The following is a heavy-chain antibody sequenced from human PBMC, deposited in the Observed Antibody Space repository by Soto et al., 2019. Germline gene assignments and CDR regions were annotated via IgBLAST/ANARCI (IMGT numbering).Heavy chain of an antibody. CDR2: ISSNGGST. J-gene: IGHJ4*02. CDR1: GFTFSSYA. D-gene: IGHD3-3*01. Sequence: GGSLRLSCSASGFTFSSYAMHWVRQAPGKGLEYVSAISSNGGSTYYADSVKGRFTISRDNSKNTLYLQMSSLRAEDTAVYYCVKTSAPLRFLEWPTRGHYFDYWGQGTLVTVSS. V-gene: IGHV3-64D*06. CDR3: VKTSAPLRFLEWPTRGHYFDY.